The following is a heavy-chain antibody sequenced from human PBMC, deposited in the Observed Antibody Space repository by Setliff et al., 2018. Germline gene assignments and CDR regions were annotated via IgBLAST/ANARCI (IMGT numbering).Heavy chain of an antibody. V-gene: IGHV3-30*04. D-gene: IGHD3-3*01. J-gene: IGHJ4*02. Sequence: PGGSLRLSCAASGFTLSNYAMHWVRQAPGTGLEWVAIISYDGSNRYYAESLKGRFIISRDNSKNTVYLQMSSLRAEDTAVYYCAKVGIFGGGYFDFWGQGTLVTVSS. CDR1: GFTLSNYA. CDR3: AKVGIFGGGYFDF. CDR2: ISYDGSNR.